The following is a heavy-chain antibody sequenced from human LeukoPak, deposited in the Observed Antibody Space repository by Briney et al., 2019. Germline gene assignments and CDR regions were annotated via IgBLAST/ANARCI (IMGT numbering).Heavy chain of an antibody. CDR3: ASETGGVRAMCYAFDI. Sequence: QSGGSLRLSCAASGFTFSSYAMSWVRQAPGKGLEWVSAISGSGGSTYYADSVKGRFTISRDNSKNTLYLQMNSLRAEDTAVYYCASETGGVRAMCYAFDIWGQGTMVTVSS. J-gene: IGHJ3*02. V-gene: IGHV3-23*01. CDR1: GFTFSSYA. CDR2: ISGSGGST. D-gene: IGHD2-8*02.